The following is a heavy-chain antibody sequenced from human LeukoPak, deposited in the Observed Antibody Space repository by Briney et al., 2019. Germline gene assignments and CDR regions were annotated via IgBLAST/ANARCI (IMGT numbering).Heavy chain of an antibody. Sequence: GGSLRLSCSASGFTFSSYAMHWVRQAPGKGLEFVSAISSNGGSTYYADSVKGRFTISRDNSKNTLYLQMISLRAEDTAVYYCAKDARRSDGWYFFDHWGQGTLVAVSS. CDR2: ISSNGGST. CDR3: AKDARRSDGWYFFDH. CDR1: GFTFSSYA. V-gene: IGHV3-64*04. J-gene: IGHJ4*02. D-gene: IGHD6-19*01.